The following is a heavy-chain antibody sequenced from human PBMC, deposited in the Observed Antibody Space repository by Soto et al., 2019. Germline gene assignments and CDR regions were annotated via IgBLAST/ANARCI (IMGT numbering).Heavy chain of an antibody. CDR2: LNNYGNT. CDR1: GGSISSYR. D-gene: IGHD1-7*01. Sequence: SETLSLTCTVSGGSISSYRWSWIRQPAGKGLEWIGRLNNYGNTRYNPSLKSRVTVSVDTSRNQFFLTLRSVTAADSAVYHCGRESGETWDYEASWGQGTPVTVSS. V-gene: IGHV4-4*07. J-gene: IGHJ5*02. CDR3: GRESGETWDYEAS.